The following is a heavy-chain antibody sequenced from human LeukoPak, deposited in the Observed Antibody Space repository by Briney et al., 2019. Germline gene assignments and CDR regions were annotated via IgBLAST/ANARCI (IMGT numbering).Heavy chain of an antibody. CDR3: AKDGRGLIVVVPGAHDGYMLV. CDR1: GFTFSSYG. D-gene: IGHD2-2*01. Sequence: PGGSLRLSCAASGFTFSSYGIHRVRQAPGKGLEWVAFIRLDGSIKYYADSVKGRFTISRDNSKNTLYLQINSLRAEDTAVYYCAKDGRGLIVVVPGAHDGYMLVWRKGTTVTVSS. J-gene: IGHJ6*03. CDR2: IRLDGSIK. V-gene: IGHV3-30*02.